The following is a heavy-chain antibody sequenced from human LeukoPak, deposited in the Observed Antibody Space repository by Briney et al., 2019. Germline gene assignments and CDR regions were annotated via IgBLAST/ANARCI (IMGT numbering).Heavy chain of an antibody. V-gene: IGHV3-30-3*01. Sequence: PGGSLRLSCAASGFTFSSYAMHWVRQAPGKGLEWVAVISYDGSNKYYADSVKGRFTISRDNSKNTLYLQMNSLRAEDTAVYYCARGLGSPRGKIDYWGQGTLVTVSS. CDR3: ARGLGSPRGKIDY. D-gene: IGHD1-26*01. J-gene: IGHJ4*02. CDR2: ISYDGSNK. CDR1: GFTFSSYA.